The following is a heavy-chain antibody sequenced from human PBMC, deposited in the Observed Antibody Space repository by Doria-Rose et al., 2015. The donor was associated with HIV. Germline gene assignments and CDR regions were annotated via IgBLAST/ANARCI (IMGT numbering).Heavy chain of an antibody. J-gene: IGHJ4*02. Sequence: VQLVQSGGGLVRPGGSLRLSCATSGFTFSSHRINWVRQAPGKGLEWVSSISSTSAYINYADSVRGRFTISRDNARNSLYLQMDSLRAEDTAIYYCATGVTLDYWGRGTLVTVSS. CDR1: GFTFSSHR. CDR3: ATGVTLDY. V-gene: IGHV3-21*01. D-gene: IGHD3-10*01. CDR2: ISSTSAYI.